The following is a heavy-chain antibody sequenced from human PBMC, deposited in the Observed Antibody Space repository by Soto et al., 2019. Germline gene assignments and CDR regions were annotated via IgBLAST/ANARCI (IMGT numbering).Heavy chain of an antibody. CDR3: ASSKGIAAAGSMGFDP. CDR2: INAGNGNT. D-gene: IGHD6-13*01. J-gene: IGHJ5*02. Sequence: QVQLVQSGAEVKKPGASVKVSCKASGYTFTSYAMHWVRQAPGQRLEWMGWINAGNGNTKYSQKFQGRVTITRDTSASTAYMELSSLRSEDTAVYYCASSKGIAAAGSMGFDPWGQGTLVTVSS. V-gene: IGHV1-3*01. CDR1: GYTFTSYA.